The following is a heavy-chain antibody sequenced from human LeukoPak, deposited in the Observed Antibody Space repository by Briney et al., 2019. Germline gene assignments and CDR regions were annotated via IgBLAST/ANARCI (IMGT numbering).Heavy chain of an antibody. CDR2: IYSGGST. J-gene: IGHJ5*02. V-gene: IGHV3-53*05. Sequence: GGSLRLSCAASGFTVSSNYMSWVRQAPGEGLEWVSVIYSGGSTYYADSVKGRFTISRDNSKNTLYLQMNSLRPDDTAVYYCAKDYSKTSYYGSGTYYRPNWFDPWGQGTLVTVSS. CDR3: AKDYSKTSYYGSGTYYRPNWFDP. D-gene: IGHD3-10*01. CDR1: GFTVSSNY.